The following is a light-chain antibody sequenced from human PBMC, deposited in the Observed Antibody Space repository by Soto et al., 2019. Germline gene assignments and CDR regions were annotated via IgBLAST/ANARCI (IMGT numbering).Light chain of an antibody. CDR1: SSDIGGYNY. J-gene: IGLJ2*01. CDR3: SSYTSMSTVI. V-gene: IGLV2-14*01. CDR2: EVT. Sequence: QSALTQPASVFGSPGQSITISCTGTSSDIGGYNYVSWYQQHPGDAPKLTIYEVTNRPSGVSHRFSGSKSGNTASLTISGLQAEDEADYYCSSYTSMSTVIFGGGTKLTV.